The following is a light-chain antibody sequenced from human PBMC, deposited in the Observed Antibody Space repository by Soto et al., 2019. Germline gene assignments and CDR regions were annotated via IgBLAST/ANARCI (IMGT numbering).Light chain of an antibody. J-gene: IGLJ1*01. Sequence: QSVLTQPASVSGSPGQSITISCTGTSSDVGGYDYVSWYQQHPGTAPRLIIFEVTNRPSGVSNRFSGSKSGNTASLTISGLQAEAEADYYCTSYTSSSTQVFGTGTKVTVL. CDR2: EVT. V-gene: IGLV2-14*01. CDR1: SSDVGGYDY. CDR3: TSYTSSSTQV.